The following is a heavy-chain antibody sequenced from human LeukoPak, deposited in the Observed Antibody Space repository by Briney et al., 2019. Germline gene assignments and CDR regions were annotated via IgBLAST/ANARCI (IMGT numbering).Heavy chain of an antibody. Sequence: SETLSLTCTVSGGSISSYYWSWIRQPPGKGLEWIGYIYYSGSTNYNPSLKSRVTISVDTSKNQFSLKLSSVTAADTAVYYCARPHSSGWKGDFDYWGQGTLVTVSS. J-gene: IGHJ4*02. D-gene: IGHD6-19*01. CDR2: IYYSGST. V-gene: IGHV4-59*08. CDR3: ARPHSSGWKGDFDY. CDR1: GGSISSYY.